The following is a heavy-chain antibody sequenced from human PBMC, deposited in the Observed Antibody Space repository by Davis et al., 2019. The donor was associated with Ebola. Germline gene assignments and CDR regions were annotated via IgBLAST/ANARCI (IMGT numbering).Heavy chain of an antibody. D-gene: IGHD2-2*01. CDR1: GFTFDDYA. Sequence: GESLKISCAASGFTFDDYAMTWVRQAPGKGLLWVSRINSDGSSTIYADSVKGRFTISRDNAKKTLYLQANSLRAEDTAVYYCARPLSPQQLTPDYYYGMDVWGQGTTVTVSS. CDR3: ARPLSPQQLTPDYYYGMDV. CDR2: INSDGSST. J-gene: IGHJ6*02. V-gene: IGHV3-74*01.